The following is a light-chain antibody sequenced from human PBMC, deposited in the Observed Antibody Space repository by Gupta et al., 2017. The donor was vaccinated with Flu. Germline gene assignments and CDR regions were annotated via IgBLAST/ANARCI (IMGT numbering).Light chain of an antibody. CDR1: QGISSY. J-gene: IGKJ4*01. Sequence: DIQLTQSPSFLSASVGDRVTITCRASQGISSYLAWYQQKPGKAPKLLIYAASTLQSGVPSRFSGSGSGTEFTLTISSLQPEDFASYYCQRLNSYPQVTFGGGTKVEIK. V-gene: IGKV1-9*01. CDR3: QRLNSYPQVT. CDR2: AAS.